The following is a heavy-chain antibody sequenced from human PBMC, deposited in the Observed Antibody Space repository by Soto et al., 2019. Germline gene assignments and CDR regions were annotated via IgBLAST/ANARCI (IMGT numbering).Heavy chain of an antibody. Sequence: SETLSLTCSVSGGSISSYYWSWIRQPPGKGLEWIGYIYYSGSSNYNPSLKSRVTISVDTSKNQFSLKLSSMTAADAAVYYCARWDWGSGYYSAFDIWGQGTMVTVS. J-gene: IGHJ3*02. CDR1: GGSISSYY. CDR3: ARWDWGSGYYSAFDI. V-gene: IGHV4-59*01. D-gene: IGHD3-22*01. CDR2: IYYSGSS.